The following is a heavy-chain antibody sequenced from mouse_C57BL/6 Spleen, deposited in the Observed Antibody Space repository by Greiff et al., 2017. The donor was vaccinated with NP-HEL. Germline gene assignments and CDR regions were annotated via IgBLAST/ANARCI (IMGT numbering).Heavy chain of an antibody. D-gene: IGHD2-5*01. CDR3: ARPYSNYFDY. CDR2: IDPSDSYT. V-gene: IGHV1-50*01. CDR1: GYTFTSYW. Sequence: VKLMESGAELVKPGASVKLSCKASGYTFTSYWMQWVKQRPGQGLEWIGEIDPSDSYTNYNQKFKGKATLTVDTSSSTAYMQLSSLTSEDSAVYYCARPYSNYFDYWGQGTTLTVSS. J-gene: IGHJ2*01.